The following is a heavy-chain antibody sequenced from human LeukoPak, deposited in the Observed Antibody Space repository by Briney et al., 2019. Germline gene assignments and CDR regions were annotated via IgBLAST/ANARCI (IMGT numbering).Heavy chain of an antibody. D-gene: IGHD3-10*01. CDR2: IYYSGST. J-gene: IGHJ4*02. CDR3: ARAYGSGSYSGFFDY. CDR1: GGSISSGDYY. V-gene: IGHV4-30-4*01. Sequence: SETLSLTCTVSGGSISSGDYYWGWIRQPPGKGLAWIGYIYYSGSTYYNPSLKSRVTISVDTSKNQFSLKLSSVTAADTAVYYCARAYGSGSYSGFFDYWGQGTLVTVSS.